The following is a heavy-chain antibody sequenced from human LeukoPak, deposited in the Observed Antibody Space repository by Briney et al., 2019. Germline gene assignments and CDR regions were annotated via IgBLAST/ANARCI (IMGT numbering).Heavy chain of an antibody. CDR1: GFTFSSYA. D-gene: IGHD3-10*01. CDR3: AKVGSMVRGVSSRFDY. V-gene: IGHV3-23*01. J-gene: IGHJ4*02. CDR2: ISGSGGST. Sequence: PGGSLRLSCAASGFTFSSYAMSWVRQAPGKGLEWVPAISGSGGSTYYADSVKGRFTISRDNSKNTLYLQMNSLRAEDTAVYYCAKVGSMVRGVSSRFDYWGQGTLVTVSS.